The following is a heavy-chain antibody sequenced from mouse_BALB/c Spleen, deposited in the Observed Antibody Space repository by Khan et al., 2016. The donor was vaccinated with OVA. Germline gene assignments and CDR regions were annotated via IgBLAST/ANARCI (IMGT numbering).Heavy chain of an antibody. J-gene: IGHJ4*01. Sequence: QMQLEESGPGLVAPSQSLSITCSISGFSLTSYGVNWVRQPPGKGLEWLGVIWGDGSTTYHSTLKSRLIITKDNSKRQVFLTLNSLQTDDTATYYCAKFTPDYDSMDYWGQGTPGTVSS. CDR3: AKFTPDYDSMDY. CDR2: IWGDGST. V-gene: IGHV2-3*01. CDR1: GFSLTSYG. D-gene: IGHD1-1*01.